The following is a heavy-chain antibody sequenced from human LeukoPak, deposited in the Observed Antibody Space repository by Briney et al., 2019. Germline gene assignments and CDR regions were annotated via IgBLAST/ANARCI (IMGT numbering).Heavy chain of an antibody. Sequence: SETLSLTCAVYGGSFSGYYWSWIRQPPGKGLEWIGEINHSGSTNYNPSLKSRVTISVDTSKNQFSLKLSFVTAADTAVYYCARGGYSGLTHWGQGTLVTVSS. V-gene: IGHV4-34*01. CDR1: GGSFSGYY. J-gene: IGHJ4*02. CDR2: INHSGST. D-gene: IGHD5-12*01. CDR3: ARGGYSGLTH.